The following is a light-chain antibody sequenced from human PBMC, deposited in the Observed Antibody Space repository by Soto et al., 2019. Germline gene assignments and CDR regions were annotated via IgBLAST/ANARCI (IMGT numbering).Light chain of an antibody. V-gene: IGKV1-5*01. Sequence: DIQVTQSPSTLSASVGDRVTITCRASQSISSWLAWYQQKPGKAPKLLIYDASSLESGVPSRFSGSGSGTEFTLTISSLQPDDFATYSCQQYNSYSACTFGQGTKVDIK. CDR3: QQYNSYSACT. J-gene: IGKJ2*02. CDR1: QSISSW. CDR2: DAS.